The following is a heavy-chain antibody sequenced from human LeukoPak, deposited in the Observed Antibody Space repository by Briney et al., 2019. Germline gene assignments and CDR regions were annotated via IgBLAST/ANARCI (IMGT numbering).Heavy chain of an antibody. Sequence: GGSLRLSCAASGFTFSSYAMSWVRQAPGKGLEWVSAISGSGGSTYYADSVKGRFTISRDNSKNTEYLQMNSLRAEDTAVYYCARGTNAYPSYFDYWGQGTLVTVSS. D-gene: IGHD2-8*01. CDR1: GFTFSSYA. CDR2: ISGSGGST. J-gene: IGHJ4*02. V-gene: IGHV3-23*01. CDR3: ARGTNAYPSYFDY.